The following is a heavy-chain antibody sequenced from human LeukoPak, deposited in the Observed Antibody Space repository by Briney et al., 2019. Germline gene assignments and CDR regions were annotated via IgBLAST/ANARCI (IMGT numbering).Heavy chain of an antibody. J-gene: IGHJ4*02. V-gene: IGHV3-7*01. D-gene: IGHD4-11*01. CDR3: ARGSDYRSFLGLDY. CDR1: GFTFSSYW. Sequence: GGSLRLSCAVSGFTFSSYWMSWVRQAPGKGLERVANIKQDGSEKYYVDSVKGRFTISRDNAKNSLYLQMNSLRAEDTAVYYCARGSDYRSFLGLDYWGQGTLVTVSS. CDR2: IKQDGSEK.